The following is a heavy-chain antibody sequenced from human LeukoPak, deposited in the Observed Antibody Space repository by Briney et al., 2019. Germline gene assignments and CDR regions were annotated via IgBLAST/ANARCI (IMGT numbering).Heavy chain of an antibody. Sequence: GSSVTVSCKASGGTFSSYAISWVRQAPGQGLEWMGGIIPIFGTANYAQKFQGRVRITADKSTSTAYMELSSLRSEDTAVYYCATPSGSGILNGYYLVYWGQGTLVTVSS. CDR3: ATPSGSGILNGYYLVY. J-gene: IGHJ4*02. CDR1: GGTFSSYA. CDR2: IIPIFGTA. D-gene: IGHD3-9*01. V-gene: IGHV1-69*06.